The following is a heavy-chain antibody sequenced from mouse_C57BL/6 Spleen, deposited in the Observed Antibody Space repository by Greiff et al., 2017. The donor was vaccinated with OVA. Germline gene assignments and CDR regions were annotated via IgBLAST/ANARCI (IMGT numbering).Heavy chain of an antibody. V-gene: IGHV5-4*03. CDR3: ARGQTWTDAMDY. CDR1: GFTFSSYA. Sequence: EVKLVESGGGLVKPGGSLKLSCAASGFTFSSYAMSWVRQTPEKRLEWVATISDGGSYTYYPDNVKGRFTISRDNAKNNLYLQMSHLKSEDTAMYYCARGQTWTDAMDYWGQGTSVTVSS. CDR2: ISDGGSYT. J-gene: IGHJ4*01.